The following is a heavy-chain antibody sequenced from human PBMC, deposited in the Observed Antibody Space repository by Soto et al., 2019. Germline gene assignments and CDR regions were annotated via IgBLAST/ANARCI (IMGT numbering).Heavy chain of an antibody. CDR1: GFTLNNSA. D-gene: IGHD3-22*01. CDR2: IVLSSGNT. J-gene: IGHJ3*01. Sequence: QMQLVQSGPEVKKPGTSVKVSCKASGFTLNNSAVQWVRQAREQRPEWIGWIVLSSGNTNYAQKFREGVSFTRDMSTSTTYIELSSLRSEDTAIYYCAAYYYDTAAFDLWGQGTMVTVSS. V-gene: IGHV1-58*01. CDR3: AAYYYDTAAFDL.